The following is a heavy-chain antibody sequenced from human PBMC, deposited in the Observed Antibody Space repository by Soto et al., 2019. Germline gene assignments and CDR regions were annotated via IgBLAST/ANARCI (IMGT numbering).Heavy chain of an antibody. Sequence: GGSLRLSCAASGFTFSSYAMSWVRQAPGKGLEWVSAISGSGGSTYYADSVKGRFTISRDNSKNTLYLQMNSLRAEDTAVYYCAKDTPDLYVYCSSTSCLSDIDYWGQGTLVTVSS. J-gene: IGHJ4*02. CDR1: GFTFSSYA. D-gene: IGHD2-2*01. CDR3: AKDTPDLYVYCSSTSCLSDIDY. V-gene: IGHV3-23*01. CDR2: ISGSGGST.